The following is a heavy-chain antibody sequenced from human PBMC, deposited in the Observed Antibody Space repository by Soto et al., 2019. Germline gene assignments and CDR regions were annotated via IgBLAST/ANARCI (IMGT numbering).Heavy chain of an antibody. D-gene: IGHD6-6*01. CDR1: GFTFSSYS. J-gene: IGHJ6*03. CDR3: ARAPSIAARPYYYYYMDV. V-gene: IGHV3-21*01. Sequence: GGSLRLSCAASGFTFSSYSMNWVRQAPRKGLEWVSSISSSSSYIYYADSVKGRFTISRDNAKNSLYLQMNSLRAEDTAVYYCARAPSIAARPYYYYYMDVWGKGTTVTVSS. CDR2: ISSSSSYI.